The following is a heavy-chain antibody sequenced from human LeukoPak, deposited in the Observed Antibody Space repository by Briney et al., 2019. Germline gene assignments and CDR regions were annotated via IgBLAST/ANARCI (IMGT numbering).Heavy chain of an antibody. J-gene: IGHJ5*02. CDR2: INPSGGST. V-gene: IGHV1-46*01. D-gene: IGHD3-22*01. CDR3: ARDYYDSSAIPHWFDP. CDR1: GYTFTSYY. Sequence: ASVKVSCKASGYTFTSYYMHWVRQAPGQGLEWMGIINPSGGSTSYAQKFQGRVTITRDTSTSTVYMELSSLRSEDTAVYYCARDYYDSSAIPHWFDPWGQGTLVIVSS.